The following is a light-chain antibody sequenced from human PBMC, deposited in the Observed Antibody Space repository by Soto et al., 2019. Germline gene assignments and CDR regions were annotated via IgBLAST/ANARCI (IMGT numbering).Light chain of an antibody. CDR3: QQYNNWPTWT. V-gene: IGKV3-15*01. J-gene: IGKJ1*01. Sequence: EIVLTQSPATLSLSPGERATLSCRASQSVSRYLAWYQQKPGQAPRLLIYGASTRATGIPARFSGSGSETVFTLTISSLQAEDSAVYFCQQYNNWPTWTFGQGTKVDIK. CDR1: QSVSRY. CDR2: GAS.